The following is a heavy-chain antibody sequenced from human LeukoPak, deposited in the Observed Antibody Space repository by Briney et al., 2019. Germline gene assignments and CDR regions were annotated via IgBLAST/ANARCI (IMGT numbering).Heavy chain of an antibody. J-gene: IGHJ5*02. Sequence: ASLKVSCKASGYTFTGYYMHWVRQARGQGLEWMGWINPNSGGTNYAQKFQGRVTMTRDTSISTAYMELSRVRSDDTAVYYCARDGEDGYSYGYSWFDPWGQGTLVTVSS. CDR1: GYTFTGYY. D-gene: IGHD5-18*01. CDR2: INPNSGGT. V-gene: IGHV1-2*02. CDR3: ARDGEDGYSYGYSWFDP.